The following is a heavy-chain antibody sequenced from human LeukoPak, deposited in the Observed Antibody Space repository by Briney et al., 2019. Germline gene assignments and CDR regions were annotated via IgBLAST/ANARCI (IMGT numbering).Heavy chain of an antibody. CDR2: ISQSGST. J-gene: IGHJ4*02. CDR3: AREASGSPDYFDY. Sequence: SETLSLTYAVYGGSFGAHYWSWIRQSPGQGLEWIGEISQSGSTNYNPSRKSRVTISVDTSKNQSYLNLNSVTAADTAVYCCAREASGSPDYFDYWGQGNLVTVSS. V-gene: IGHV4-34*01. CDR1: GGSFGAHY. D-gene: IGHD1-26*01.